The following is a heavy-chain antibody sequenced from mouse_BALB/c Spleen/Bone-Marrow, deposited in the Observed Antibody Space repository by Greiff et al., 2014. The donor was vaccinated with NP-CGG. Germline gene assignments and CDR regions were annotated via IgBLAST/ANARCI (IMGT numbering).Heavy chain of an antibody. CDR2: IYPKNDDA. Sequence: QVQLKESGAELVRPGTSVKMSCKAAGYSFTNFWIGWVKQRPGHGLEWIGDIYPKNDDANYNEKFKGRATLTVDTSSSTAYMQLSGLTSEDSAIYYCTRHYGNYDYWGQGSTLTVSP. J-gene: IGHJ2*01. CDR1: GYSFTNFW. D-gene: IGHD2-1*01. CDR3: TRHYGNYDY. V-gene: IGHV1-63*02.